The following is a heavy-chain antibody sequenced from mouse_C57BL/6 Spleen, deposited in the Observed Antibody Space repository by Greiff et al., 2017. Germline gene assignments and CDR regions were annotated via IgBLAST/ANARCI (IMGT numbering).Heavy chain of an antibody. Sequence: VQLQQPGAELVKPGASVKLSCKASGYTFTSDWMHWVKQRPGQGLVGSGMSHPNSGSTNYNEKCKSKATLTVDKSSSTAYMQLSSLTSEDSAVYYCARFYDGYSTGDFDVWGTGTTVTVSS. CDR1: GYTFTSDW. CDR3: ARFYDGYSTGDFDV. J-gene: IGHJ1*03. V-gene: IGHV1-64*01. CDR2: SHPNSGST. D-gene: IGHD2-3*01.